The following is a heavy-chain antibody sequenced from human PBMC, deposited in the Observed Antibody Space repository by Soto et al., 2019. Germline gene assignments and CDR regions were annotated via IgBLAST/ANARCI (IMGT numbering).Heavy chain of an antibody. Sequence: SETLSLTCTVSGGSISSYYWSWIRQPPGKGLEWIGYIYYSGSTNYNPSLKSRVTISVDTSKNQFSLKLSSVTAADTAVYYCARGVVVGATSPIRDYWGQGTLVTVSS. J-gene: IGHJ4*02. V-gene: IGHV4-59*01. D-gene: IGHD1-26*01. CDR3: ARGVVVGATSPIRDY. CDR2: IYYSGST. CDR1: GGSISSYY.